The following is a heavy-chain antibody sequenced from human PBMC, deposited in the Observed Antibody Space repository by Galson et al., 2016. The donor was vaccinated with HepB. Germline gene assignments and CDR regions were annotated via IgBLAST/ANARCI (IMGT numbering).Heavy chain of an antibody. D-gene: IGHD3-3*01. Sequence: TLSLTCTVSGGSISSGSYYWSWIRQPAGKGLEWIGRIYTSGSTNYNPSLKGRVTISVDTSKNQFSLKLSSVTAADTAVYYRARGTIFGVANFDYWGQGTLVTVSS. CDR2: IYTSGST. J-gene: IGHJ4*02. CDR1: GGSISSGSYY. V-gene: IGHV4-61*02. CDR3: ARGTIFGVANFDY.